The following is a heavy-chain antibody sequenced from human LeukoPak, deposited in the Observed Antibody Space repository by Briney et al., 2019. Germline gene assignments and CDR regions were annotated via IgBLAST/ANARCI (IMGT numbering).Heavy chain of an antibody. J-gene: IGHJ6*03. V-gene: IGHV1-69*13. CDR1: GGTFSSYA. CDR3: ARAPIAVAGSRSYYYYYMDV. D-gene: IGHD6-19*01. Sequence: SVKVSCKASGGTFSSYAISWVRQAPGQGLEWMGGIIPIFGTANYAQKFQGRVTITADESTSTAYMELSSLRSEDTAVYYCARAPIAVAGSRSYYYYYMDVWGKGTTVTDSS. CDR2: IIPIFGTA.